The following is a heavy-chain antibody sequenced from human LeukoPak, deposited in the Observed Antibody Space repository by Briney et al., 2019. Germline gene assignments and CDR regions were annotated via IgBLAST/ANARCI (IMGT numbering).Heavy chain of an antibody. CDR2: LYSGGST. CDR3: FVGPHPYNSGDWPPN. D-gene: IGHD3-10*01. CDR1: GFSLIDYY. V-gene: IGHV3-66*01. J-gene: IGHJ4*02. Sequence: GGSLRLSCAASGFSLIDYYMDWVRQAPGKGLEWVSVLYSGGSTYYADAVRGRFTISRDNSKNTLYLQMNGLRVEDTALYYCFVGPHPYNSGDWPPNWGQGTLVTVSS.